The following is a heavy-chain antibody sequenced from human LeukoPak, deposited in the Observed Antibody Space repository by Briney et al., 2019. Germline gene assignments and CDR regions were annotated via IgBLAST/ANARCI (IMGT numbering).Heavy chain of an antibody. CDR1: GYTLTELS. J-gene: IGHJ3*02. CDR3: ATDPTVTRAFDI. Sequence: GASVNVSCKVSGYTLTELSMHWVRQAPGKGLEWMGGFDPEDGETIYAQKFQGRVTMTEDTSTDTAYMELSSLRSEDTAVYYCATDPTVTRAFDIRGQGTMVSVSS. CDR2: FDPEDGET. V-gene: IGHV1-24*01. D-gene: IGHD4-17*01.